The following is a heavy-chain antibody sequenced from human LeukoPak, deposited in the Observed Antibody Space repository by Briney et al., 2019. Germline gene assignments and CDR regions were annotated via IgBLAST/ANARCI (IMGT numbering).Heavy chain of an antibody. CDR2: INQLGTT. D-gene: IGHD2-2*01. V-gene: IGHV4-34*01. Sequence: SETLSLTCAVYGWSLIGYYWNWIPQPPGKGLEWIGEINQLGTTNYNSSFRSPVTTSVGTSRNQYPLKLTTVPAADTAVYYCARGDDDCSRTSCRNWFDPWGQGTLVSVSS. J-gene: IGHJ5*02. CDR3: ARGDDDCSRTSCRNWFDP. CDR1: GWSLIGYY.